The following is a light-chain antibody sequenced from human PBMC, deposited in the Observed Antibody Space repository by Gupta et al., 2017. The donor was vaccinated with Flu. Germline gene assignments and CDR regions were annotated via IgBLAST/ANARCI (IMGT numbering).Light chain of an antibody. CDR2: GNS. V-gene: IGLV1-40*01. J-gene: IGLJ3*02. CDR3: QSYDSSLSGSV. Sequence: QSVLTQPPSVSGAPGQMVTISCTGSSSNIGAGYDVHWYQQLPGTAPKLLIYGNSNRPSGVPDRFSGSKSGTSASLAITGLHAEDEADYYCQSYDSSLSGSVFGGGTKLTVL. CDR1: SSNIGAGYD.